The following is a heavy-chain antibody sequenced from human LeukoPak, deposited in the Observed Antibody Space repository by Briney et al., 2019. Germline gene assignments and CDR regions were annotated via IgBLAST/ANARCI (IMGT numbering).Heavy chain of an antibody. CDR1: GYSFTAYY. J-gene: IGHJ4*02. D-gene: IGHD5-12*01. Sequence: ASMTVSYKASGYSFTAYYMHWVRQAPGQGLEWMGCINPNSGGTDYAQKFQGRVTMTRDTSISTAYMELSRLTSDDTAVYYCAGLSGYDPYYFDYWGQGTLVAVSS. CDR2: INPNSGGT. CDR3: AGLSGYDPYYFDY. V-gene: IGHV1-2*02.